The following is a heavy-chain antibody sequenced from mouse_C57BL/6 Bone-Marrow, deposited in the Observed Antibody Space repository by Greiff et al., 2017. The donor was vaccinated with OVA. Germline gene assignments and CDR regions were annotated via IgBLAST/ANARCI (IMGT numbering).Heavy chain of an antibody. CDR1: GFTFSSYG. J-gene: IGHJ4*01. CDR3: ARHGALYYSNYYAMDY. Sequence: EVKLVESGGDLVKPGGSLKLSCAASGFTFSSYGMSWVRQTPDKRLEWVATISSGGSYTYYPDSVKGRFTISRDNAKNTLYLQMSSRKSEDTAMYYCARHGALYYSNYYAMDYWGQGTSVTVSS. CDR2: ISSGGSYT. D-gene: IGHD2-5*01. V-gene: IGHV5-6*01.